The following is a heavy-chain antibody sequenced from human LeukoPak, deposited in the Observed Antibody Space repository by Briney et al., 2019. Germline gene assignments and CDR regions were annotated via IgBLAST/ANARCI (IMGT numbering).Heavy chain of an antibody. CDR2: INSDGSST. J-gene: IGHJ4*02. CDR3: ARLYYYGSGSYAEDY. D-gene: IGHD3-10*01. CDR1: GFTFSSYW. Sequence: PGGSLRLSCAASGFTFSSYWMHWVRQAPGKGLVWVSRINSDGSSTRYADSVKGRFTISRDNAKNTLYLQMNSLRAEDTAVYYCARLYYYGSGSYAEDYWGQGTLVTVSS. V-gene: IGHV3-74*01.